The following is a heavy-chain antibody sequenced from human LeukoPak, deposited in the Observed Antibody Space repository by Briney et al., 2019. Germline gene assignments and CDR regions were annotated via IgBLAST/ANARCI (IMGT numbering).Heavy chain of an antibody. V-gene: IGHV3-23*01. J-gene: IGHJ4*02. CDR3: AKGAWDYSSSWYPY. Sequence: GGSLRLSCAASGFTFSTYAMSWVRQAPGRGLEWVSTIGGSGGSTYYADSVKGRFTISRDNSKNTLFLQMNSLRAEDTAVYYCAKGAWDYSSSWYPYWGQGTLVTVPS. CDR1: GFTFSTYA. CDR2: IGGSGGST. D-gene: IGHD6-13*01.